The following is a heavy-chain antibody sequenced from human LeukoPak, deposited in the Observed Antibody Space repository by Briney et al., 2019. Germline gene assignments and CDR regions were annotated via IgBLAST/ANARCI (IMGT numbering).Heavy chain of an antibody. CDR3: AREIGDYYDSSGYRTYYFDY. V-gene: IGHV4-4*07. Sequence: SETLSLTCTVSGGXISSYYWSWIRQPAGKGLEWIGRIYTSGSTNYNPSLKSRVTMSVDTSKNQISLKLSSVTAADTAVYYCAREIGDYYDSSGYRTYYFDYWGQGTLVTVSS. CDR2: IYTSGST. D-gene: IGHD3-22*01. CDR1: GGXISSYY. J-gene: IGHJ4*02.